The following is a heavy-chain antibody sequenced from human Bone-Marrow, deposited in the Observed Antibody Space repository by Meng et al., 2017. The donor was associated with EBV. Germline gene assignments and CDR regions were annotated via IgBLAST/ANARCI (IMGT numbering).Heavy chain of an antibody. CDR2: INPNSGGT. V-gene: IGHV1-2*06. D-gene: IGHD6-19*01. CDR1: GYTFTGYY. Sequence: QVQLVQSGAEVKKPGASVKFSCKASGYTFTGYYMHWVRQAPGQGLEWMGRINPNSGGTSYAQKFQGRVTMTRDTSISTAYMELSRLRSDDTAVYYCARDRAVAGTWFEPWGQGTLEPSPQ. J-gene: IGHJ5*02. CDR3: ARDRAVAGTWFEP.